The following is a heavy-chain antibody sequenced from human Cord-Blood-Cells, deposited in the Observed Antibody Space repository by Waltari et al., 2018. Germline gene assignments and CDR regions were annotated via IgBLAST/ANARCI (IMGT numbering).Heavy chain of an antibody. CDR3: ASYYSNYYYYMDV. D-gene: IGHD4-4*01. V-gene: IGHV4-4*07. Sequence: QVQLQASGAGLVKPSETLSLTCTVSGGSISSYYWSWTRQPAGKGLEWIGRIYTSGSTNYNPSLKSRVTMSVDTSKNQFSRKLSSVTAADTAVYYCASYYSNYYYYMDVWGKGTTVTVSS. CDR1: GGSISSYY. J-gene: IGHJ6*03. CDR2: IYTSGST.